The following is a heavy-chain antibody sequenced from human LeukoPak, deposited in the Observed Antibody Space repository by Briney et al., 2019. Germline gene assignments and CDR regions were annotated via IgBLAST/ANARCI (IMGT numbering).Heavy chain of an antibody. CDR3: ARGPSRDGYNFSGEKSYYFDY. D-gene: IGHD5-24*01. V-gene: IGHV4-34*01. Sequence: SETLSLTCAVYGGSFSGYYWSWIRQPPGKGLEWIGEINHSGSTNYNPSLKSRVTISVDTSKNQFSLKLSSVTAADTAVYYCARGPSRDGYNFSGEKSYYFDYWGQGTLVTVSS. CDR1: GGSFSGYY. CDR2: INHSGST. J-gene: IGHJ4*02.